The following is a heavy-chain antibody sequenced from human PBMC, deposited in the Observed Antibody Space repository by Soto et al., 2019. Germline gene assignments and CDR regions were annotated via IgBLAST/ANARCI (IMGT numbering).Heavy chain of an antibody. CDR2: IYTSGST. J-gene: IGHJ3*02. CDR1: GGSISSYY. V-gene: IGHV4-4*07. D-gene: IGHD2-21*02. Sequence: SETLSLTCTVSGGSISSYYWSWIRQPAGKGLEWIGRIYTSGSTNYNPSLKSRVTMSVDTSKNQFSLRLSSVTAADTAVYYCARGGEGKVTAIPSDAFDIWGQGTMVTVSS. CDR3: ARGGEGKVTAIPSDAFDI.